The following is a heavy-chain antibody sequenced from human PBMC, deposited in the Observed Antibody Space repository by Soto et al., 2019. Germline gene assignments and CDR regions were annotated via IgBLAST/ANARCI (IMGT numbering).Heavy chain of an antibody. CDR1: GFTASSNY. D-gene: IGHD2-15*01. V-gene: IGHV3-53*01. CDR2: IYSGGST. CDR3: ARDLYCSGGSCGDAFDI. J-gene: IGHJ3*02. Sequence: PXESLPLSCAAPGFTASSNYMSWVRQAPGKGLEWVSVIYSGGSTYYADSVKGRFTIPRDNSKNTLYLQMNRLRAEDTAVYYCARDLYCSGGSCGDAFDIWGQGTMVTVSS.